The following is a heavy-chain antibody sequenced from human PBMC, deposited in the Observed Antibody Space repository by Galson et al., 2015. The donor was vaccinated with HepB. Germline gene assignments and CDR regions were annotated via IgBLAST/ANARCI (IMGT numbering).Heavy chain of an antibody. V-gene: IGHV1-69*13. J-gene: IGHJ6*02. CDR2: IIPIFGTA. CDR3: ARANRGYDILTGFGLGRYYGMDV. Sequence: SVKVSCKASGGTFSSYAISWVRQAPGQGLEWMGGIIPIFGTANYAQKFQGRVTITADESTSTAYMELSSLRSEDTAVYYCARANRGYDILTGFGLGRYYGMDVWGQGTTVTVSS. D-gene: IGHD3-9*01. CDR1: GGTFSSYA.